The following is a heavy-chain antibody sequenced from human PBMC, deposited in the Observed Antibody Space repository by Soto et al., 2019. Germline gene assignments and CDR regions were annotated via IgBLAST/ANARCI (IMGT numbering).Heavy chain of an antibody. Sequence: GGSLRLSCAASGFTFSSYWMHWVRQAPGKGLVWVSRINSDGSSTSYADSVKGRFTISRDNAKNTLYLQMNSLRAEDTAVYYCARGGLGYYYDSSGYDAVDIWGQGTMVTVS. CDR2: INSDGSST. CDR1: GFTFSSYW. J-gene: IGHJ3*02. D-gene: IGHD3-22*01. CDR3: ARGGLGYYYDSSGYDAVDI. V-gene: IGHV3-74*01.